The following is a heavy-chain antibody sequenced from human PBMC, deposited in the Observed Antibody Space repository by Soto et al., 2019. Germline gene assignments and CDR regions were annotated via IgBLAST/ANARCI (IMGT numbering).Heavy chain of an antibody. Sequence: EVQLVESGGGLIQPGGSLRLSCAASGFTVSSDYMSWVRQAPGKGLEWVSVIYTGGSTYYADSVKGRFTFSRDNSKNTLYLQMNSLRAEDTAVYYCARAYGGNPALFDPCGQGPLVTVSS. CDR3: ARAYGGNPALFDP. J-gene: IGHJ5*02. V-gene: IGHV3-53*01. D-gene: IGHD4-17*01. CDR2: IYTGGST. CDR1: GFTVSSDY.